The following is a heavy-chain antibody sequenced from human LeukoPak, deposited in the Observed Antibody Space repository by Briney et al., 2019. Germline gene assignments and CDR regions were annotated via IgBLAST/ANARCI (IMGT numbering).Heavy chain of an antibody. D-gene: IGHD1-26*01. Sequence: GGSLRLSCAASGFTFSSYWMSWVRQAPGKGLEWVANIKQDGSEKYYVDSVKGRFTISRDNAKNSLYLQMNSLRAEDTAVYYCARPRLLRAIVGATNYFDYWGQGTLVTVSS. CDR2: IKQDGSEK. CDR3: ARPRLLRAIVGATNYFDY. CDR1: GFTFSSYW. J-gene: IGHJ4*02. V-gene: IGHV3-7*01.